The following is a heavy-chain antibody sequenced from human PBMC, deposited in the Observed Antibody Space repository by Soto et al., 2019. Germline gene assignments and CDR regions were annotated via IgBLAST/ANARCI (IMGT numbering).Heavy chain of an antibody. CDR3: ARDSSGRQYYGMDV. V-gene: IGHV3-48*02. CDR1: GFILSDYS. Sequence: GGSLRLSCTPSGFILSDYSMNWVRQAPGKGLEWISYITTTSSTMYYADSVKGRFTISRDNAKNSLYLQMNSLRDEDTAVYYCARDSSGRQYYGMDVWGQGTTVTVSS. J-gene: IGHJ6*01. D-gene: IGHD3-22*01. CDR2: ITTTSSTM.